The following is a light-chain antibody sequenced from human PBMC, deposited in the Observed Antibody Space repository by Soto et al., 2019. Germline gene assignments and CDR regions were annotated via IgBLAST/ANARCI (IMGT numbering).Light chain of an antibody. Sequence: QMTQSPSSLSASVGDRVIITCRADHSINNYLNCYQQKPGQVPKLLIYAASTFQSGVPSRFSGSGSGRVFPLAINRLQPEDCATYYCQQSYSTLGTFGRGTRVEI. CDR3: QQSYSTLGT. J-gene: IGKJ1*01. CDR2: AAS. V-gene: IGKV1-39*01. CDR1: HSINNY.